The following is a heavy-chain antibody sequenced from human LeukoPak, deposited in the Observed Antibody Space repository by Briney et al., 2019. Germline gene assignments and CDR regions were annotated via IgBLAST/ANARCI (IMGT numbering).Heavy chain of an antibody. CDR1: GCSISSGYY. D-gene: IGHD3-10*01. J-gene: IGHJ5*02. CDR3: ARDDGSGSYYRPGNWFDP. V-gene: IGHV4-38-2*02. Sequence: SETLSLTCAVSGCSISSGYYWGWIRQPPGKGLEWIGSIYHSGSTYYNPSLKSRVTISVDTSKNQFSLKLSSVTAADTAVYYCARDDGSGSYYRPGNWFDPWGQGTLVTVSS. CDR2: IYHSGST.